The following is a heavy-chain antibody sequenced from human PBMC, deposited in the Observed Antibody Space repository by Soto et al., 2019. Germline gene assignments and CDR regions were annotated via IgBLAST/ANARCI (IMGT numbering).Heavy chain of an antibody. D-gene: IGHD2-15*01. J-gene: IGHJ2*01. CDR3: ASQRLGYCSGGSCSDDWYFDL. V-gene: IGHV1-3*01. CDR1: GYTFTSYA. CDR2: INAGNGNT. Sequence: QVPLVQSGAEVKKPGASVKVSCKASGYTFTSYAMHWVRQAPGQRLEWMGWINAGNGNTKYSQKFQGRVTITRDTTANTAYRELSSLRSEDTAVYYCASQRLGYCSGGSCSDDWYFDLWGRGTLVTVSS.